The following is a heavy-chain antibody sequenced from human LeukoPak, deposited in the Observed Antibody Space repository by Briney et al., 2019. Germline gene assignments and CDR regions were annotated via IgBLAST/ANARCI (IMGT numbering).Heavy chain of an antibody. V-gene: IGHV4-30-4*08. Sequence: PSQTLSLTCTVSGGSISSGDYYWSWIRQPPGKGLEWLGYIYYSGSTYYNPSLKSRVTISVDTSKNQFSLKLSSVTAADTAVYYCARDHQLSGSFDYWGQGTLVTVSS. D-gene: IGHD2-2*01. CDR2: IYYSGST. CDR3: ARDHQLSGSFDY. J-gene: IGHJ4*02. CDR1: GGSISSGDYY.